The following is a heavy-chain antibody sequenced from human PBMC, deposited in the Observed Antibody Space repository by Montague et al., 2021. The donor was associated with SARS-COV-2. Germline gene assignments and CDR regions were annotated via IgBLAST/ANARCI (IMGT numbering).Heavy chain of an antibody. Sequence: SETLSLTCTVPGVSVTDYYWSWIRRPPGKGLEWVGDVLYNKGTNFNPSLKSRVAISVDTSKNQFSLRLTSVTAADTAFYYCVRHPHYDDLNGPPDFWDQGTLVTVSS. CDR2: VLYNKGT. D-gene: IGHD3-9*01. CDR3: VRHPHYDDLNGPPDF. CDR1: GVSVTDYY. V-gene: IGHV4-59*08. J-gene: IGHJ4*02.